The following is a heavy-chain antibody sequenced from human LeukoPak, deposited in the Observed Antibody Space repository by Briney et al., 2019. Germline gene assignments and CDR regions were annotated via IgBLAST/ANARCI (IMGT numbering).Heavy chain of an antibody. Sequence: KPSETLSLTCGVSGGSISSTNWWTWIRQPPGKGLEWIGEINHSGSTNYNPSLKSRVTISVDTSKNQFSLKLSSVTAADTAVYYCARGDGADIVATRWFDPWGQGTLVTVSS. CDR2: INHSGST. D-gene: IGHD5-12*01. V-gene: IGHV4-4*02. CDR1: GGSISSTNW. J-gene: IGHJ5*02. CDR3: ARGDGADIVATRWFDP.